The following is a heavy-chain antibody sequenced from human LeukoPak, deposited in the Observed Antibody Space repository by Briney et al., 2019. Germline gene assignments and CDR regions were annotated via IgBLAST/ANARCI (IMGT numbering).Heavy chain of an antibody. Sequence: PSETLSLTCAVYGGSFSGYYWSWIRQPPGKGLEWIGEINHSGSTNYNPPLKSRVTISVDTSKNQFSLKLGSVTAADTAVYYCARRRRSYGLSYNWFDPWGQGTLDTVSS. D-gene: IGHD5-18*01. J-gene: IGHJ5*02. CDR3: ARRRRSYGLSYNWFDP. CDR1: GGSFSGYY. V-gene: IGHV4-34*01. CDR2: INHSGST.